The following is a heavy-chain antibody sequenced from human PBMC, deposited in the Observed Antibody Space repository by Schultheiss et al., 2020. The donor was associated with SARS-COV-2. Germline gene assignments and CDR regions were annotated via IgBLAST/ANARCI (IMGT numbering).Heavy chain of an antibody. Sequence: SETLSLTCTVSGGSISSYYWSWIRQPAGKGLEWIGRIYTSGSTNYNPSLKSRVTMSVDTSKNQVSLKLSSVTAVDTAVYYCARSGSGDYAEDAFDIWGQGTMVTVSS. D-gene: IGHD4-17*01. CDR1: GGSISSYY. V-gene: IGHV4-4*07. CDR3: ARSGSGDYAEDAFDI. J-gene: IGHJ3*02. CDR2: IYTSGST.